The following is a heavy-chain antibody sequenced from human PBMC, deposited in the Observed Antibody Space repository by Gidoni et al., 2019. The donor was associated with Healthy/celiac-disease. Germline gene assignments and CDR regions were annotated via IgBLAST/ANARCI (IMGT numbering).Heavy chain of an antibody. CDR1: GFTFSDYY. CDR3: ARFNDYGDYGVDY. V-gene: IGHV3-11*05. D-gene: IGHD4-17*01. Sequence: QVQLVESGGGLVKPGGSLRLSCAASGFTFSDYYMSWIRQAPGKGLEWVSYISSSSSYTNYADSVKGRFTISRDNAKNSLYLQMNSLRAEDTAVYYCARFNDYGDYGVDYWGQGTLVTVSS. J-gene: IGHJ4*02. CDR2: ISSSSSYT.